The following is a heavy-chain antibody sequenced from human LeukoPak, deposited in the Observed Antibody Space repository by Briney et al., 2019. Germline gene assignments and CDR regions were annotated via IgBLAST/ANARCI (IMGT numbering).Heavy chain of an antibody. CDR3: ARGLSCSGNTCYAAHFDS. Sequence: ASVKVSCKASGDTVTTYGITWVRQAPGEGLECMGWISGYNGNTEYTQKFQGRVAMTRDTSTSTAYMELRSLRSDDTAVYYCARGLSCSGNTCYAAHFDSWGQGTLVTVSS. CDR2: ISGYNGNT. V-gene: IGHV1-18*01. CDR1: GDTVTTYG. J-gene: IGHJ4*02. D-gene: IGHD2-15*01.